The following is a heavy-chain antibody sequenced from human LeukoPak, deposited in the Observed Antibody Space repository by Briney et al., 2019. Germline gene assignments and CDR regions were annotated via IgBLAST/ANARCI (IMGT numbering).Heavy chain of an antibody. CDR3: ARDDFSGSYCD. D-gene: IGHD1-26*01. CDR2: IKGDGSEK. V-gene: IGHV3-7*01. Sequence: GGSLRLSCAASGFIFSNNWMSWVRRAPGKGLEWVANIKGDGSEKYYVDSVKGRFTISRDNTRNSLYLQMNSLRADDTATYYCARDDFSGSYCDWGQGTLVTVSS. CDR1: GFIFSNNW. J-gene: IGHJ4*02.